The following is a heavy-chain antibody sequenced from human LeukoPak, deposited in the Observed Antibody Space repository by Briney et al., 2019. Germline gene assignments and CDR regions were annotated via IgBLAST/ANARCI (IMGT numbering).Heavy chain of an antibody. D-gene: IGHD2-15*01. J-gene: IGHJ3*02. Sequence: PSETLSLTCTVSGGSINNYYWSWIRQPAGKGLEWIGRIYTRGSTDYNPSLKSRVTMSVDTSKNQFSLKLSSVTAADTAVYYCARGRYCSADICSGGDAFDIWGQGTMVSVSS. V-gene: IGHV4-4*07. CDR3: ARGRYCSADICSGGDAFDI. CDR2: IYTRGST. CDR1: GGSINNYY.